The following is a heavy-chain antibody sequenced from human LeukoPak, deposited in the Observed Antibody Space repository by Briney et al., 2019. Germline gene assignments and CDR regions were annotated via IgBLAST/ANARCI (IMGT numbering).Heavy chain of an antibody. Sequence: GGSLSLSCAASGFTFSSYAMSWVRQAPGKGLEWVSAISGSGGSTYYADSVKGRFTISRDNSKNTLYLQMNSLRAEDTAVYYCAKDRGVRPRKNLDYYYYGMDVWGQGTTVTVSS. V-gene: IGHV3-23*01. CDR3: AKDRGVRPRKNLDYYYYGMDV. D-gene: IGHD3-10*01. J-gene: IGHJ6*02. CDR2: ISGSGGST. CDR1: GFTFSSYA.